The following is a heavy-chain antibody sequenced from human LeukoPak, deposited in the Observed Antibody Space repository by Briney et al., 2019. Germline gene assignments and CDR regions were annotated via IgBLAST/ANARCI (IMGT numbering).Heavy chain of an antibody. D-gene: IGHD2-2*01. Sequence: GASVKVSCKASGYTFTSYGISWVRQAPGQGLEWMGWISAYNGNTNYAQKLQGRVTMTTDTSTSTAYMELRSLRSDDTAVYYCARDCSNTSCYVRAYYYYGMDVWGQGTTVTVSS. CDR2: ISAYNGNT. CDR3: ARDCSNTSCYVRAYYYYGMDV. J-gene: IGHJ6*02. CDR1: GYTFTSYG. V-gene: IGHV1-18*01.